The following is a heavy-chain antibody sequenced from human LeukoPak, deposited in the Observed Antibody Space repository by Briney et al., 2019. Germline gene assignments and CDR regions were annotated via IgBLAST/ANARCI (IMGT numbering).Heavy chain of an antibody. CDR1: GYTFTSYA. CDR3: ARGGPGDYYYYGMDV. CDR2: INAGNGNT. J-gene: IGHJ6*02. D-gene: IGHD1-14*01. V-gene: IGHV1-3*01. Sequence: GASVKVSCKASGYTFTSYAMHWVRQAPGQRLEWMGWINAGNGNTKYSQKFQGRVTITRDTSASTAYMELSSLRSEDTAVYYCARGGPGDYYYYGMDVWGQGTTVTVSS.